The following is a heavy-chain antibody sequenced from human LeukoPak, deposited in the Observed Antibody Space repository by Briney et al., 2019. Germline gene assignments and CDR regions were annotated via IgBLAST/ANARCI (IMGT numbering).Heavy chain of an antibody. V-gene: IGHV4-34*01. J-gene: IGHJ4*02. D-gene: IGHD3-16*02. CDR1: GGSFSDYY. Sequence: SETLSLTCAVYGGSFSDYYWSWIRQPPGKGLEWIAEINHSGTTNYSPSLKSRVSISVDTSKNQFSLKLNSVTAADAAMYYCASHYSSGSYRYTGSFDSWGQGMLVNVSS. CDR3: ASHYSSGSYRYTGSFDS. CDR2: INHSGTT.